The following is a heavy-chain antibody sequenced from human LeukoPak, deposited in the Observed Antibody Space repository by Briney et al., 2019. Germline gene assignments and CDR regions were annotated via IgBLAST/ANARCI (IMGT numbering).Heavy chain of an antibody. D-gene: IGHD3-10*01. CDR1: GFTVSSNY. J-gene: IGHJ4*02. CDR2: IYSGGTT. CDR3: ARLYYYVSGTYSRYFDY. Sequence: PGGSLRLSCAASGFTVSSNYMTWVRQAPGKGLEGVSIIYSGGTTYYADSVKGRFTISRDNSKNTLYLQMNSLRAEDTAVYYCARLYYYVSGTYSRYFDYWGQGTLVTVSS. V-gene: IGHV3-53*01.